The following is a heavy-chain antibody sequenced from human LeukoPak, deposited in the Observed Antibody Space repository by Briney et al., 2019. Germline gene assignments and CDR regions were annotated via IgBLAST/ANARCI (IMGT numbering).Heavy chain of an antibody. J-gene: IGHJ4*02. V-gene: IGHV3-23*01. CDR2: ISGSGGST. D-gene: IGHD3-22*01. CDR3: AKAPYYYETPGYFDY. CDR1: GFTFSSYA. Sequence: PGGSLRLSCAASGFTFSSYAMSWVREAPGRGLEGGSAISGSGGSTYYADSVKGRFTISRDNSKNTLYLQMNSLRAEDTAVYYCAKAPYYYETPGYFDYWGQGTLVTVSS.